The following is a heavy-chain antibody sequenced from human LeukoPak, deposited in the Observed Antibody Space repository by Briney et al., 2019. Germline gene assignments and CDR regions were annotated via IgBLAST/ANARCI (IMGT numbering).Heavy chain of an antibody. V-gene: IGHV1-2*06. CDR2: INPNSGGT. CDR1: GYTFTGHY. Sequence: SVKVSCKASGYTFTGHYMHWVRQAPGQGLEWMGRINPNSGGTNYAQKFQGRVTMTRDTSISTAYMELSRLRSDDTAVYYCASWYSSSSVPYYYYYMDVWGKGTTVTVSS. J-gene: IGHJ6*03. D-gene: IGHD6-6*01. CDR3: ASWYSSSSVPYYYYYMDV.